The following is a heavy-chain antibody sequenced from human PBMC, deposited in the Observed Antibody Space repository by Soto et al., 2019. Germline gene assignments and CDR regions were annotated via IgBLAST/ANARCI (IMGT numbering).Heavy chain of an antibody. Sequence: TLSLTCAVSGYSINSDYYWGWIRQPPGKGLEWIGSVDHSGRTYYSPSLRSRLTIFIDTSKNQFSLRLTSVTAADTAMYFCAKKGYYPSGRINLFDSWGPGTLVTVSS. V-gene: IGHV4-38-2*01. J-gene: IGHJ4*02. CDR2: VDHSGRT. D-gene: IGHD3-10*01. CDR3: AKKGYYPSGRINLFDS. CDR1: GYSINSDYY.